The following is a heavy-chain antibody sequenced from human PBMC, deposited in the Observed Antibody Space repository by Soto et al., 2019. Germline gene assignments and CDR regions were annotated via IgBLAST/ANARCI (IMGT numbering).Heavy chain of an antibody. CDR3: ARVGDKDERAYYYYGMDV. CDR1: GYTFTGYY. Sequence: ASVKVSCKASGYTFTGYYMHWVRQAPGQGLEWMGWINPNSGGTNYAQKFQGWVTMTRDTSISTAYMELSRLRSDDTAVYYCARVGDKDERAYYYYGMDVWGQGTTVTV. V-gene: IGHV1-2*04. CDR2: INPNSGGT. J-gene: IGHJ6*02. D-gene: IGHD1-26*01.